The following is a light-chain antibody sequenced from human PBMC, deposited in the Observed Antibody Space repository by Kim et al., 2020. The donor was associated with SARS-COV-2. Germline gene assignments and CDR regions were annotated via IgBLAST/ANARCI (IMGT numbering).Light chain of an antibody. J-gene: IGLJ2*01. CDR2: QDR. Sequence: SYELTQPPSVSVSPGQTASITCSGDRLGTKYVCWYQQKPGQSPVLVISQDRNRPSGIPRRFSGSNSGNTATLTISGTQAMDEANYYCQAWHSGTVVFGGGTQLTVL. CDR3: QAWHSGTVV. CDR1: RLGTKY. V-gene: IGLV3-1*01.